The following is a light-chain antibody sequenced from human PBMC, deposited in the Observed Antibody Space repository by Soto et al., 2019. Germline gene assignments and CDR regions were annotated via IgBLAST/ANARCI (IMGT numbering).Light chain of an antibody. Sequence: DMEMTQSPSSLSAFVGDRVTITCRASQSISNYLNWYQHKPGKVPKLLIYAASSLQSGVPTRFSGSGSGTDFTLTINSLQPEDFETYYCQQSYGTPLTFGGGTKIEIK. CDR2: AAS. V-gene: IGKV1-39*01. CDR3: QQSYGTPLT. CDR1: QSISNY. J-gene: IGKJ4*01.